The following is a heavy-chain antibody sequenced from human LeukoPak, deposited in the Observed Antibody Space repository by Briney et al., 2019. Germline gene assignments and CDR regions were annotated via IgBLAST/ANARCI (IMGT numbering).Heavy chain of an antibody. Sequence: TAGGSLRLSCAASGFTFSSYSMNWDRQAPGKGPEWIGSIYFIVTNYYNPSLKSRVTISVDTSKNQLSLKLSSVTAADTALYYCARQVGATTLIDSWDQGTLVTVSS. CDR1: GFTFSSYSMN. CDR2: IYFIVTN. D-gene: IGHD1-26*01. J-gene: IGHJ4*02. V-gene: IGHV4-39*01. CDR3: ARQVGATTLIDS.